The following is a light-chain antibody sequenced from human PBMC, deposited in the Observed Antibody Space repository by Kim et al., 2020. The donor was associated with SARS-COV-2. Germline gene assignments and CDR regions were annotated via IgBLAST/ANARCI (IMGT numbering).Light chain of an antibody. Sequence: SPGEGVTLSCRAGQSINNNLAGDQQRPGQAPRLLIYGASTRATGIPARFIGGGSGTEFTLTISSLQSEDFAVYYCQQYHNWPPLTFGGGTKVDIK. CDR3: QQYHNWPPLT. CDR1: QSINNN. V-gene: IGKV3-15*01. CDR2: GAS. J-gene: IGKJ4*01.